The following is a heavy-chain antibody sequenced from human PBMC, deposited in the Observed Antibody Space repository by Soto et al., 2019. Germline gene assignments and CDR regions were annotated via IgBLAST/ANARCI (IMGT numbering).Heavy chain of an antibody. CDR3: AKGGVVVPAAMVKLDY. CDR1: GFTFSSYG. Sequence: PGGSLRLSCASSGFTFSSYGMHWVRQATGKGLEWVSDISGSGGSKYYADPVKGRFTISRDNSKNTLYLQMNSLRAEDTAVYYCAKGGVVVPAAMVKLDYWGQGTLVTVSS. V-gene: IGHV3-23*01. J-gene: IGHJ4*02. CDR2: ISGSGGSK. D-gene: IGHD2-2*01.